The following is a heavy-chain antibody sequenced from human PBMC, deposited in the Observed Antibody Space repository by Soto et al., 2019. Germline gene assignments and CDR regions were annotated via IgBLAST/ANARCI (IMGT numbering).Heavy chain of an antibody. V-gene: IGHV3-66*01. CDR3: ARTHYDFWGGVGYMGV. CDR1: GFTVSSDY. D-gene: IGHD3-3*01. Sequence: EVQLVESGGGLVQPGGSLRLSCAVSGFTVSSDYLTWVRQAPGKGLEWVSLLYSGGTTHYADSVMGRFTISRDNSKNALYRQMNPLRVEETAVYYWARTHYDFWGGVGYMGVWGKGTTVTVSS. J-gene: IGHJ6*03. CDR2: LYSGGTT.